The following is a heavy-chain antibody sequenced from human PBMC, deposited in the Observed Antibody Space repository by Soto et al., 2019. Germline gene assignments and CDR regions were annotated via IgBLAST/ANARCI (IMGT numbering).Heavy chain of an antibody. CDR3: ARDGVVPAAIPIWFDP. V-gene: IGHV1-69*04. CDR1: GGTFSSYT. Sequence: GASVKVSCKASGGTFSSYTISWVQQAPGQGLEWMGRIIPILGIANYAQKFQGRVTITADKSTSTAYMELSSLRSEDTAVYYCARDGVVPAAIPIWFDPWGQGTLVTVSS. J-gene: IGHJ5*02. D-gene: IGHD2-2*01. CDR2: IIPILGIA.